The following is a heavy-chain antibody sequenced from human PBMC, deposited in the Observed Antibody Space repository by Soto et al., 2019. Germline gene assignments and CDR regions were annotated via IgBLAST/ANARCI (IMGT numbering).Heavy chain of an antibody. CDR3: ARLPSQYYYYYYGMDV. V-gene: IGHV5-51*01. Sequence: PGESLKISCKGSGYSFTSYWIGWVRQMPGKGLEWMGIIYPGDSDTRYSPSFQGQVTISADKSISTAYLQWSSLKASDTAMYYCARLPSQYYYYYYGMDVWGQGTTVTVSS. CDR2: IYPGDSDT. J-gene: IGHJ6*02. CDR1: GYSFTSYW.